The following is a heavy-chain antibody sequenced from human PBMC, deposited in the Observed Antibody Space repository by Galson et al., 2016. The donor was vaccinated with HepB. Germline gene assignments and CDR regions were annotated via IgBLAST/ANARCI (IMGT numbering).Heavy chain of an antibody. CDR1: GYTFTSYD. Sequence: SVKVSCKASGYTFTSYDINWVRQATGQGLEWMGWMNPNSGNTGYAQKFQGRVTMTRNTSISTAYMELSSLRSEDTAVYYCVRGWNYDFWRAEGYHYDMDVWGQGTTVTVTS. CDR3: VRGWNYDFWRAEGYHYDMDV. J-gene: IGHJ6*02. V-gene: IGHV1-8*01. D-gene: IGHD3-3*01. CDR2: MNPNSGNT.